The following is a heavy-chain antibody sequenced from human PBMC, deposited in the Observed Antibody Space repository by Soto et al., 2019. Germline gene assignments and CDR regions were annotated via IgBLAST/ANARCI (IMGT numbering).Heavy chain of an antibody. V-gene: IGHV4-59*01. CDR2: IDYYGST. CDR1: GGSISGYY. J-gene: IGHJ6*02. D-gene: IGHD6-13*01. CDR3: ARTSAAGKYYYGMDV. Sequence: SETLSLTCTVSGGSISGYYWSWIRQPPGKRLEWIGYIDYYGSTNYNPSLKSRVTISVDTSKNQFSLKLSSVTAADTAVYYCARTSAAGKYYYGMDVWGQGTTVTVSS.